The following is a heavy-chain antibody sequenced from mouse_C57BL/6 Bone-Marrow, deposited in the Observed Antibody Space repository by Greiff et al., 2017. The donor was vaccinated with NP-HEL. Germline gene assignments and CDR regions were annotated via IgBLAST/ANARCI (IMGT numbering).Heavy chain of an antibody. J-gene: IGHJ2*01. CDR1: GYAFTNYL. CDR2: INPGSGGT. D-gene: IGHD2-5*01. Sequence: QVQLQQSGAELVRPGTSVKVSCKASGYAFTNYLIEWVKQRPGQGLEWIGVINPGSGGTNYNEKFKGKATLTADKSSSTAYMRLSSLTSEDSAVYFCARYSNYPYYFDYWGQGTTLTVSS. V-gene: IGHV1-54*01. CDR3: ARYSNYPYYFDY.